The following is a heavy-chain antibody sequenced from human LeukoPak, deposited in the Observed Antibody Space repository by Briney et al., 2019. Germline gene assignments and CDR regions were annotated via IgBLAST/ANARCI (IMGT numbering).Heavy chain of an antibody. Sequence: ASVKVSCKASGYTFTSYYMHWVRQAPGQGLEWMGIINPSGGSTSYAQKFQGRVTMTRDTSTSTVYMELSSLRSEDTAVYYCARVSGGYSYGTAFDYWGQGTLVTVSS. CDR2: INPSGGST. V-gene: IGHV1-46*01. CDR1: GYTFTSYY. J-gene: IGHJ4*02. CDR3: ARVSGGYSYGTAFDY. D-gene: IGHD5-18*01.